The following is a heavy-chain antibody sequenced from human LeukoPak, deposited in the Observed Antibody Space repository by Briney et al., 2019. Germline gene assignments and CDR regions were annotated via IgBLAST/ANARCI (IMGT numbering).Heavy chain of an antibody. J-gene: IGHJ4*02. CDR3: ARQDYDILTGYLNFDY. CDR1: GGSITSYY. V-gene: IGHV4-4*07. CDR2: IYTSGST. Sequence: SETLSLTCTVSGGSITSYYWSWIRLPAGKGLEWIGRIYTSGSTNYNPSLKSRVTISVDTSKNQFSLKLSSVTAADTAVYYCARQDYDILTGYLNFDYWGQGTLVTVSS. D-gene: IGHD3-9*01.